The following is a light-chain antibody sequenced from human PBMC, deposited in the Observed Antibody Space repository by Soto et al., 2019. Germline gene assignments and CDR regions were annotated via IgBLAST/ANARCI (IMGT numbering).Light chain of an antibody. CDR2: DVT. V-gene: IGLV2-14*01. CDR1: SSDVGGYDY. Sequence: QSVLTQPASVSVSLGQSITISCTGTSSDVGGYDYVSWYQQHPGKAPKLMIYDVTNRPSGVSNRFSGSKSGNTASLTISGLRAEDEADYYCSSYTSSTSLAVFGGGTKLTVL. CDR3: SSYTSSTSLAV. J-gene: IGLJ7*01.